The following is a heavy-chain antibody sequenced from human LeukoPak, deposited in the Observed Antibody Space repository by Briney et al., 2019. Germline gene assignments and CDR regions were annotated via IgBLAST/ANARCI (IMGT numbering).Heavy chain of an antibody. CDR1: GGTFSSYA. CDR3: ARVLYSSGWYFDY. D-gene: IGHD6-19*01. J-gene: IGHJ4*02. V-gene: IGHV1-69*05. CDR2: IIPIFGTA. Sequence: GASVKVSCKASGGTFSSYAISWVRQAPGQGLEWMGGIIPIFGTANYAQKFQGRVTITTDESTSTAYMELSSLRAEDTAVYYCARVLYSSGWYFDYWGRGTLVTVSS.